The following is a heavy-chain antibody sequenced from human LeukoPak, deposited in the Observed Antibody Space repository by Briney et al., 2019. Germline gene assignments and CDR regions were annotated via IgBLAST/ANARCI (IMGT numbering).Heavy chain of an antibody. CDR3: AKDWRWHQNTYGMNV. V-gene: IGHV3-30*18. CDR1: GFTFSSYG. D-gene: IGHD5-24*01. Sequence: GRSLRLSCAASGFTFSSYGMHWVRQAPGKGLEWVAVISYDGSNKYYADSVKGRFTISRDNTKDTLYLEMDSLRPEDTAVYYCAKDWRWHQNTYGMNVWGQGTTVTVSS. J-gene: IGHJ6*02. CDR2: ISYDGSNK.